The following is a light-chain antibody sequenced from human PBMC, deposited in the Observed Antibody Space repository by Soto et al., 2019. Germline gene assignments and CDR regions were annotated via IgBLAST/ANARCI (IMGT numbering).Light chain of an antibody. V-gene: IGLV2-14*01. CDR2: DVS. CDR1: SSDVGAYNY. J-gene: IGLJ1*01. CDR3: TTYTSSSTYA. Sequence: QSALTEPACVSGSPGQSIAISCTGTSSDVGAYNYVSWYQQHPGKAPKLMIYDVSHRPSGASVRFSGSKSGNTASLTISGLQPEDEADYFCTTYTSSSTYAFGTGTKLTVL.